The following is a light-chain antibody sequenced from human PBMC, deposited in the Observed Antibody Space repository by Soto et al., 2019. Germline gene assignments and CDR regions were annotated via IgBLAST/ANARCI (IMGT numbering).Light chain of an antibody. CDR1: QSVSSN. J-gene: IGKJ1*01. CDR2: GAS. Sequence: EIVMTQSPATLSASPGERATLSCRASQSVSSNLAWYQQKPGQAPRLLIYGASTRATGIPARFSGSGSGTEFTLTISSLQSEDFAVYYCQQYKNWPPVTFGQGTKVDIK. V-gene: IGKV3-15*01. CDR3: QQYKNWPPVT.